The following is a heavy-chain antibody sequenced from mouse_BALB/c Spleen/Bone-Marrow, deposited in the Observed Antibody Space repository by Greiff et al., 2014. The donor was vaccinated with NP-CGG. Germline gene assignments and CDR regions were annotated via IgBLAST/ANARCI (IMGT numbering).Heavy chain of an antibody. CDR1: GYAFSSSW. V-gene: IGHV1-82*01. Sequence: VQLQQSGPELVKPGASVKISCTGSGYAFSSSWKNWVKQRPGQGLEWIGRIYPGDGDTNSNGRFKGKATLTADRSSNTAYMQLSSLTSVDSAVYFCARSAYYGSSYGAMDYWGQGTSVTVSS. J-gene: IGHJ4*01. CDR2: IYPGDGDT. CDR3: ARSAYYGSSYGAMDY. D-gene: IGHD1-1*01.